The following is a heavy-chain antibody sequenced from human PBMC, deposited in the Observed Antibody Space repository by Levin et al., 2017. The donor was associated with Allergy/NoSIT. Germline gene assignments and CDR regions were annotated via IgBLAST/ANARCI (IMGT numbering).Heavy chain of an antibody. J-gene: IGHJ6*03. D-gene: IGHD4-17*01. CDR3: ARDPYYGDSFHFLRGYMDV. Sequence: GGSLRLSCAASGFTFSSYWMHWVRQAPGKGLVWVSRINSNGRNTNYADSVKGRFTISRDNAKNTLYLQMNSLRAEDTAVYYCARDPYYGDSFHFLRGYMDVWGKGTTVTVSS. CDR1: GFTFSSYW. CDR2: INSNGRNT. V-gene: IGHV3-74*01.